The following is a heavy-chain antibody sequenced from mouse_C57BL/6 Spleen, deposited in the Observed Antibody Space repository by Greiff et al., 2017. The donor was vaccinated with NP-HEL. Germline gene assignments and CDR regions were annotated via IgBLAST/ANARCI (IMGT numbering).Heavy chain of an antibody. V-gene: IGHV5-9*01. CDR1: GFTFSSYT. CDR3: ASRYYYGYFDV. CDR2: ISGGGGNT. J-gene: IGHJ1*03. Sequence: EVKLVESGGGLVKPGGSLKLSCAASGFTFSSYTMSWVRQTPEKRLEWVATISGGGGNTYYPDSVKGRFTISRDNAKNTLYLQMSSLRSEDTALYYCASRYYYGYFDVWGTGTTVTVSS. D-gene: IGHD1-1*01.